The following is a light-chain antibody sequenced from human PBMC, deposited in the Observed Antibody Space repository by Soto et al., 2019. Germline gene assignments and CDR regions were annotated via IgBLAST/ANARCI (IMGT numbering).Light chain of an antibody. J-gene: IGKJ2*01. CDR3: QPYNNN. V-gene: IGKV1-5*01. Sequence: DIQMTQSPFTLSASVGDRVTITCRASHSITNWLAWYQQKPGKAPKVLIYDVSTLGSGVPSRFSGSGSGTEFTLTISSLQPDDFATYYCQPYNNNFGQGTKVDIK. CDR2: DVS. CDR1: HSITNW.